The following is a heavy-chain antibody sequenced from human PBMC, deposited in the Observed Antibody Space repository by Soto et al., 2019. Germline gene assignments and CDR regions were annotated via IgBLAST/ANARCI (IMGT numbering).Heavy chain of an antibody. CDR3: ARVVAASGWFDP. Sequence: ASVKVSCKASGGTFSSYAISWVRQAPGQGLEWMGGIIPIFGTANYAQKFQGRVTISRDNSKNTLYLQMNSLRAEDTAVYYCARVVAASGWFDPWGQGTLVTVSS. CDR1: GGTFSSYA. J-gene: IGHJ5*02. D-gene: IGHD2-15*01. CDR2: IIPIFGTA. V-gene: IGHV1-69*05.